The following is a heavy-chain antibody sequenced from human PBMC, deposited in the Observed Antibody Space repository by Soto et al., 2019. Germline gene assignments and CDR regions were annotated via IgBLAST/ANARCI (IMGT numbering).Heavy chain of an antibody. V-gene: IGHV3-21*01. CDR3: TTYTGPYRDY. D-gene: IGHD5-12*01. Sequence: PGGSLRLSCGASGLRFPSYGMSWVRQAPGRGLEWVSSITSGSGVTFYADSVKGRFTISRDNAKNSLHLQMNSLSAEDTAVYYWTTYTGPYRDYWGLGTLVAVSS. J-gene: IGHJ4*02. CDR1: GLRFPSYG. CDR2: ITSGSGVT.